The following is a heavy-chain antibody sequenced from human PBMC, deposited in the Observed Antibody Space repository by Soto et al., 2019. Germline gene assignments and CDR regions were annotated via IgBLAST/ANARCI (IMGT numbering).Heavy chain of an antibody. CDR3: ARFGAAAFAYNWFDS. J-gene: IGHJ5*01. CDR1: GYDFFGYW. V-gene: IGHV5-51*01. CDR2: IYPDNSNS. Sequence: PGETLKISCKGSGYDFFGYWIAGVRQMPGKGLEWMGIIYPDNSNSIYSPSFQGQVTISADKSINTAFLQWSSLRAPDSAMYYCARFGAAAFAYNWFDSWGQGTLVTVSS. D-gene: IGHD3-10*01.